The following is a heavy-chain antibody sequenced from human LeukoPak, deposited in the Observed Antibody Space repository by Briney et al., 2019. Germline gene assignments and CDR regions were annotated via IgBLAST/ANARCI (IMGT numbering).Heavy chain of an antibody. J-gene: IGHJ4*02. CDR2: ISSTGGST. V-gene: IGHV3-64*01. D-gene: IGHD3/OR15-3a*01. CDR3: ARDPHDGTGYYLDY. CDR1: GFTFSSYA. Sequence: PGGSLRLSCAASGFTFSSYAMEWVRQAPGKGLEYVAAISSTGGSTYYAKSLKGRFTISRDNSKNTLYLQMGSLRAEDMAVYYCARDPHDGTGYYLDYWGQGTLVTVSS.